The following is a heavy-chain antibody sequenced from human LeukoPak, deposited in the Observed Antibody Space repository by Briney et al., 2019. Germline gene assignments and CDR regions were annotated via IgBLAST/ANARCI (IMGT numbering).Heavy chain of an antibody. CDR1: GGSISSSSYY. CDR2: IFYSGNT. D-gene: IGHD1-14*01. J-gene: IGHJ6*03. V-gene: IGHV4-39*01. CDR3: ARTNWNHDSGDYSYYMDV. Sequence: PSETLSLTCTVSGGSISSSSYYWGWIRQPPGKGLEWIGNIFYSGNTYYNPSLKIRVTMSVDTSKNQFSLKLSSVTAADTAVYYCARTNWNHDSGDYSYYMDVWGKGTTVTVSS.